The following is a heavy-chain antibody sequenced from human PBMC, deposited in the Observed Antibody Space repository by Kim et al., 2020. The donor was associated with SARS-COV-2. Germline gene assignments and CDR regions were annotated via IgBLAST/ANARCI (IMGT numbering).Heavy chain of an antibody. CDR1: GGSISSSSYY. J-gene: IGHJ6*01. V-gene: IGHV4-39*01. CDR2: IYYSRST. CDR3: ATESIAAAGTWYYYYG. Sequence: SETLSLTCTVSGGSISSSSYYWGWIRQPPGKGLEWIGSIYYSRSTYYNPSLKSRVTISVDTSKNQFSLKLSSVTAADTAVYYCATESIAAAGTWYYYYG. D-gene: IGHD6-13*01.